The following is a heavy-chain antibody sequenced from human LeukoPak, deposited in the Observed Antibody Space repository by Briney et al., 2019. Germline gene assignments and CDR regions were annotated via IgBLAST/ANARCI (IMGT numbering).Heavy chain of an antibody. D-gene: IGHD2-2*01. CDR2: ISYDGSSK. CDR1: GFTFSSYA. V-gene: IGHV3-30-3*01. CDR3: ASSVVVVPAAPRTDAFDI. Sequence: GGSLRLSCAASGFTFSSYAMHWVRQAPGKGLEWVAVISYDGSSKYYADSVKGRFTISRDNSKNTLYLQMNSLRSEDTAVYYCASSVVVVPAAPRTDAFDIWGQGTMVTVSS. J-gene: IGHJ3*02.